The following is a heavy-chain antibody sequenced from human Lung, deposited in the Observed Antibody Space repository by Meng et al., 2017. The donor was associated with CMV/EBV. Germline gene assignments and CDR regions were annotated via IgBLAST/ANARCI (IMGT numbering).Heavy chain of an antibody. D-gene: IGHD6-6*01. CDR2: IYSGGHR. CDR3: ARAGTSSGAFDI. V-gene: IGHV3-53*01. CDR1: EFNVTSTY. Sequence: GGSLRPSCAASEFNVTSTYMNWVRQAPGKGLEWVSVIYSGGHRYYAGSVKGRFTIARDNSKKTLHLQMNSLRAEDTAIYYCARAGTSSGAFDIWGQGTMVTVSS. J-gene: IGHJ3*02.